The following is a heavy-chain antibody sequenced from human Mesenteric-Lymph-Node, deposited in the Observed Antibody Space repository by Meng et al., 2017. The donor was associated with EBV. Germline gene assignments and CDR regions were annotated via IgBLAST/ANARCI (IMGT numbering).Heavy chain of an antibody. J-gene: IGHJ4*02. D-gene: IGHD5-12*01. Sequence: VQLQESGQGLGKPSETLSLTCTVSGDSVSSGSKYWSWIRQSPGKGLEWIGYMYYSGITKYNPSLKSRVTISVDTSKNQFSLKLSSVTAADTALYYCARDLGYSGYYPAYWGQGTLVTVSS. V-gene: IGHV4-61*01. CDR2: MYYSGIT. CDR1: GDSVSSGSKY. CDR3: ARDLGYSGYYPAY.